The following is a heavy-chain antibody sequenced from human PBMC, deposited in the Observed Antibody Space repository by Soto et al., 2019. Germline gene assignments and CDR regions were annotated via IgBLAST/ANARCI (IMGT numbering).Heavy chain of an antibody. V-gene: IGHV3-23*01. Sequence: GGSLRLSCAASGFTFSSYAMSWVRQAPGKGLEWVSAISGSGGSTYYADSVKGRFTISRDNSKNTLYLQMNSLRAEDTAVYYCAKPSRGYCSGGSCYSPIRDAFDIWGQGTMVTVSS. CDR1: GFTFSSYA. CDR3: AKPSRGYCSGGSCYSPIRDAFDI. D-gene: IGHD2-15*01. J-gene: IGHJ3*02. CDR2: ISGSGGST.